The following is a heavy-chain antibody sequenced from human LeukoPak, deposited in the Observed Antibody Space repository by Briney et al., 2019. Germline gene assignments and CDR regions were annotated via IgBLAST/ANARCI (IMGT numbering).Heavy chain of an antibody. CDR2: TYYRSKWYS. V-gene: IGHV6-1*01. CDR1: GDSVSSNNGA. Sequence: SQTLSVTCALSGDSVSSNNGAWNWIRQSPSRGLEWLGRTYYRSKWYSDYAVSMGGRITINPDTSKNHFSLQLNSVTPDDTAVYYCARDLGNSGWYTFDYWGQGTLVTVSS. J-gene: IGHJ4*02. CDR3: ARDLGNSGWYTFDY. D-gene: IGHD6-19*01.